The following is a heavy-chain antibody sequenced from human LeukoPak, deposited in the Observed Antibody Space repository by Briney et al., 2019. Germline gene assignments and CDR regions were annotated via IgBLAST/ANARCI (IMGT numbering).Heavy chain of an antibody. CDR1: GHTFTGYY. V-gene: IGHV1-2*02. D-gene: IGHD3-10*01. CDR2: INPNSGGT. Sequence: ASVKVSCKASGHTFTGYYMHWVRQAPGQGLEWMGWINPNSGGTNYAQKFQGRVTMTRDTSISTAYMELSRLRSDDTAVYYCARVYRVRGVIITNPPDYWGQGTLVTVSS. CDR3: ARVYRVRGVIITNPPDY. J-gene: IGHJ4*02.